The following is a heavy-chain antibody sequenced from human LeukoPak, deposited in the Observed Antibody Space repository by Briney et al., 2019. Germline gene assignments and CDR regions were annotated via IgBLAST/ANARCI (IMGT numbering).Heavy chain of an antibody. Sequence: ASVKVSCKASGYTFIGYYLHWVRQAPGQGLEWMGWINPHNGDTNYAQKFQGRVTMTRDTSITTAYMELSRLKSDDTAVYYCATVRDIVVGGGPYYFNYWGQGTLVTVSS. CDR1: GYTFIGYY. CDR3: ATVRDIVVGGGPYYFNY. CDR2: INPHNGDT. J-gene: IGHJ4*02. D-gene: IGHD2-15*01. V-gene: IGHV1-2*02.